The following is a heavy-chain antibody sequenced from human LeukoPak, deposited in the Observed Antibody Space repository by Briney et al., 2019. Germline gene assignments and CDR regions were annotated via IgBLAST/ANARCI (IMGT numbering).Heavy chain of an antibody. CDR3: AKDATHYDFWSGYHPGAFDI. CDR1: GFTFSSYA. Sequence: GGSLRLSCAASGFTFSSYAMSWVRQAPEKGLEWVSGIGGSDGRTYYADSVKGRFTISRDNSKNTLYLQMNSLRAEDTAVYYCAKDATHYDFWSGYHPGAFDIWGQGTMVTVSS. D-gene: IGHD3-3*01. J-gene: IGHJ3*02. CDR2: IGGSDGRT. V-gene: IGHV3-23*01.